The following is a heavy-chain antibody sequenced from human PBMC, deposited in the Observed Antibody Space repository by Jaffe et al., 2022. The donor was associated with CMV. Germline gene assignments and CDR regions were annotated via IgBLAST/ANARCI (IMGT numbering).Heavy chain of an antibody. V-gene: IGHV4-39*01. J-gene: IGHJ4*02. CDR2: IYYSGST. D-gene: IGHD2-21*01. CDR1: GGSIISRNYY. CDR3: ARYSLQSQYSPLWDY. Sequence: QLQLQESGPGLVKPSETLSLTCTVSGGSIISRNYYWGWIRQPPGKGLEWVASIYYSGSTYYNPSLKSRVTISVDTSKNQFSLKLGSVTAADTAVYYCARYSLQSQYSPLWDYWGQGTLVPVSS.